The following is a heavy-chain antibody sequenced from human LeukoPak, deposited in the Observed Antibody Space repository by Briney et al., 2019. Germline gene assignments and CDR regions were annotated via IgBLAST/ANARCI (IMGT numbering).Heavy chain of an antibody. D-gene: IGHD3-3*01. V-gene: IGHV3-11*04. CDR1: GFTFSDFY. Sequence: GSLRLSCAASGFTFSDFYMTWIRQAPGKGLEWVSYISNRGSTIHYADSVRGRFTISRDNAKNSLYLQMNSLRAEDTAMYYCARVPVLRFLEWLLFYWGQGTLVTVSS. CDR3: ARVPVLRFLEWLLFY. J-gene: IGHJ4*02. CDR2: ISNRGSTI.